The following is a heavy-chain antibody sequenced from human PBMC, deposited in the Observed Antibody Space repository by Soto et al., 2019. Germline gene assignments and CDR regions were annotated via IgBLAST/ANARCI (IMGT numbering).Heavy chain of an antibody. V-gene: IGHV3-15*07. D-gene: IGHD3-10*01. CDR2: IKSKTDGGTT. CDR1: GFTFSNAW. CDR3: TTDPRRGYYYYYGMDV. Sequence: GGSLRLSCAASGFTFSNAWMNWVRQAPGKGLEWVGRIKSKTDGGTTDYAAPVKGRFTISRDDSKNTLYLQMNSLKTEDTAVYYCTTDPRRGYYYYYGMDVWGQGTTVTVSS. J-gene: IGHJ6*02.